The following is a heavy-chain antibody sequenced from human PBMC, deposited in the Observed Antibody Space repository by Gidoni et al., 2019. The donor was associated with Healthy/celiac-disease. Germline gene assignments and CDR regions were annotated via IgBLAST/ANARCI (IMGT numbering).Heavy chain of an antibody. V-gene: IGHV3-23*01. CDR3: AKDRAMIVVVNGALDY. D-gene: IGHD3-22*01. J-gene: IGHJ4*02. CDR2: ISGSGGST. Sequence: EVQLLGSGGGLVQPGGSLRLSCAASGFTFSSYAMSWVRQAPGKGLEWVSAISGSGGSTYYADSVKGRFTISRDNSKNTLYLQMNSLRAEDTAVYYCAKDRAMIVVVNGALDYWGQGTLVTVSS. CDR1: GFTFSSYA.